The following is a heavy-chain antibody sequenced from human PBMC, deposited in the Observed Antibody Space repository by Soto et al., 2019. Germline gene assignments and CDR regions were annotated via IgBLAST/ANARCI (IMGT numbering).Heavy chain of an antibody. J-gene: IGHJ4*02. V-gene: IGHV1-18*04. CDR1: GYTFSSYV. CDR2: ISPYNGNT. D-gene: IGHD3-16*02. CDR3: AREGGVWGNFRYFDY. Sequence: QVQLVQSGVEVQKPGASVKVSCKASGYTFSSYVINWLRQAPGQGLEWMGWISPYNGNTNYGQNLQGRVTMTTDTSTSIVDMELRSLRSDDTAVYYCAREGGVWGNFRYFDYWGQGTLVTVSP.